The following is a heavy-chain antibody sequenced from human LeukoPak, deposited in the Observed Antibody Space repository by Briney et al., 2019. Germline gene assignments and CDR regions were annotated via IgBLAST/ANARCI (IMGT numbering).Heavy chain of an antibody. CDR1: GGSFSGYY. CDR2: IYYSGST. CDR3: ARDYRPNSPDQTMHFDY. V-gene: IGHV4-34*01. Sequence: PSETLSLTCAVYGGSFSGYYWGWIRQPPGKGLEWIGSIYYSGSTYYNPSLKSRVTISVDTSKNQFSLKLSSVTAADTAVYYCARDYRPNSPDQTMHFDYWGQGTLVTVSS. J-gene: IGHJ4*02. D-gene: IGHD2-2*01.